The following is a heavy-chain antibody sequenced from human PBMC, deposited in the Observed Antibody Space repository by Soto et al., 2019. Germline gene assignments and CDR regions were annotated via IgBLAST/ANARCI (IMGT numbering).Heavy chain of an antibody. V-gene: IGHV4-30-4*01. Sequence: PSETLSLTCTVSGGSLSGGNYYWSWIRQPPGKGLEWIGYIDYSGNTFYSPSLKSPVTISVDTSKNQFSLKLSSVTAADTALYYCARYCSSTSCLNFDYWGQGALVTVSS. CDR1: GGSLSGGNYY. J-gene: IGHJ4*01. CDR2: IDYSGNT. CDR3: ARYCSSTSCLNFDY. D-gene: IGHD2-2*01.